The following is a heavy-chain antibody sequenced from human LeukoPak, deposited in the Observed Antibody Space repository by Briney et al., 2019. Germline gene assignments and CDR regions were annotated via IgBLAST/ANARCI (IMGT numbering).Heavy chain of an antibody. CDR3: ARGTGATPFDY. CDR2: IHSSGSI. CDR1: GGSISIFY. V-gene: IGHV4-4*07. Sequence: SETLTLTCTVSGGSISIFYWSWIRQPAGKGLDWIGRIHSSGSINHNPSLKSRVTISVDTSKNQFSLKLSSVTAADTAVYYCARGTGATPFDYWGQGTLVTVSS. J-gene: IGHJ4*02. D-gene: IGHD1-26*01.